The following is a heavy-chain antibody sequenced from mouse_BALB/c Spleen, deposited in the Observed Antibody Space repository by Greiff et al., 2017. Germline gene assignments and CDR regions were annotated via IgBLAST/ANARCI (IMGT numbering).Heavy chain of an antibody. D-gene: IGHD2-4*01. CDR2: IWGDGST. J-gene: IGHJ2*01. CDR3: AKPPYDYYFDY. Sequence: QVQLKESGPGLVAPSQSLSITCTVSGFSLTNSGVHWVRQSPGKGLEWLGVIWGDGSTNYNSAFKSRLSISKDNSKSQVFLKMNSLQTDDTARYYCAKPPYDYYFDYWGQGTTLTVSS. V-gene: IGHV2-6-6*01. CDR1: GFSLTNSG.